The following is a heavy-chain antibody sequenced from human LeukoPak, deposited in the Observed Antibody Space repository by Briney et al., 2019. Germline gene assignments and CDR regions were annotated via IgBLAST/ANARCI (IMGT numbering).Heavy chain of an antibody. Sequence: PGGSLRLSCAASGITFNNYGMHWVRQVPGKGLEWVAFIRNDGSNKNYADSVKGRLTVSRDNSKNTVYLQMNSLRAEDTAVYFCASDYGGNSYYFDYWGQGSLVTVSS. CDR3: ASDYGGNSYYFDY. CDR2: IRNDGSNK. J-gene: IGHJ4*02. V-gene: IGHV3-30*02. D-gene: IGHD4-23*01. CDR1: GITFNNYG.